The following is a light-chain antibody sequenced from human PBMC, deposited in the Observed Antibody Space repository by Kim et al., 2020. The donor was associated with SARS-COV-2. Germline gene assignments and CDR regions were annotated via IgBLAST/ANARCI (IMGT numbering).Light chain of an antibody. J-gene: IGLJ1*01. V-gene: IGLV2-8*01. Sequence: QSALTQPPSASGSPGQSVTISCTGSSSDVGGYNYVSWYQQHPGKAPKLLIYEVNKRPPGVPDRFSGSKSGNTASLTVSGLQAGDEADYYCSSHVGSNTFVFGTGTKVTVL. CDR3: SSHVGSNTFV. CDR2: EVN. CDR1: SSDVGGYNY.